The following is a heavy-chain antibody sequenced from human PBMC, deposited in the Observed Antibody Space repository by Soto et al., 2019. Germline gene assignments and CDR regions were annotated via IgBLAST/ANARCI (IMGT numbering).Heavy chain of an antibody. J-gene: IGHJ4*02. Sequence: PWGPLRLSGAAPVFTFRSYGMHWVRQAPGKGLEWVAVIWYDGSNKYYADSVKGRFTISRDNSKNTLYLQMNSLRAEDTAVYYCARGARIVGATIDYWGQGTLVTVSS. CDR2: IWYDGSNK. CDR3: ARGARIVGATIDY. D-gene: IGHD1-26*01. V-gene: IGHV3-33*01. CDR1: VFTFRSYG.